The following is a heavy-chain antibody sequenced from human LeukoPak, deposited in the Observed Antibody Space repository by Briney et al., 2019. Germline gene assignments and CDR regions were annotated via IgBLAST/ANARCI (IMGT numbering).Heavy chain of an antibody. D-gene: IGHD6-13*01. CDR3: ARQAYSRRWYVEYYFDY. CDR2: IYYSGST. Sequence: PSETLSLTCTVSGGSISSSSYYWGWIRQPPGKGLEWIGSIYYSGSTYYNPSLKSRVTISVDTSKNQFSLKLSSVTAADTAVYYCARQAYSRRWYVEYYFDYWGQGTLVTVSS. J-gene: IGHJ4*02. V-gene: IGHV4-39*01. CDR1: GGSISSSSYY.